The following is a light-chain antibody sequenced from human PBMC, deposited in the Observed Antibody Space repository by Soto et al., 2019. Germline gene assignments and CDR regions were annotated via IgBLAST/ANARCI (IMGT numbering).Light chain of an antibody. J-gene: IGLJ3*02. CDR3: TSFTSSSTWV. CDR2: EVS. CDR1: SSDVGGYNY. Sequence: QSVPTQPASVSGSPGQSITISCTGTSSDVGGYNYVSWFQQHPGKAPKLKIYEVSNRPSGVSNRFSGSKSGYTASLTISELQAEDEADYYCTSFTSSSTWVFGGGTKLTVL. V-gene: IGLV2-14*03.